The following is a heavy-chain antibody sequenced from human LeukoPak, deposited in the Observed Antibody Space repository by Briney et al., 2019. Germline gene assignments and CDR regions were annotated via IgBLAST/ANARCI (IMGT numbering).Heavy chain of an antibody. V-gene: IGHV3-30-3*01. CDR1: GFTFSNCA. D-gene: IGHD6-6*01. J-gene: IGHJ3*02. CDR3: TKGRIGARPNDAFDI. CDR2: ISYDGSNK. Sequence: GGSLRLSCAASGFTFSNCAMHWVRQAPGKGLEWVAVISYDGSNKYYADSVKGRFTVSRDNSKNTLYLQMNSLRVEDTAVFYCTKGRIGARPNDAFDIWGQGTMVTVSS.